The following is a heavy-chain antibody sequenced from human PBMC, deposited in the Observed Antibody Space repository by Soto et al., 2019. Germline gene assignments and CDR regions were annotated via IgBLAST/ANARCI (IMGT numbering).Heavy chain of an antibody. J-gene: IGHJ4*02. CDR1: GGSCISSK. CDR3: LSGWPVI. Sequence: PVGSLRLSCVASGGSCISSKMHWVRQAPGKGLEWVSSITSGGTSMYYADSVKGRFTISRHDALNSLSLEMNSLRVEDTAVYYCLSGWPVIWGQGTLVTVSS. CDR2: ITSGGTSM. V-gene: IGHV3-48*01.